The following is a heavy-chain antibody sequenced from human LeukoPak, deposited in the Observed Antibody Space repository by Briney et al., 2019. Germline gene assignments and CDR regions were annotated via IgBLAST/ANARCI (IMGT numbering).Heavy chain of an antibody. CDR2: ISYDGSNK. CDR3: AKDNGYNYYDY. Sequence: SGRSLRLSCAVSGFTFSSYGMHWVRQAPGKGLEWVAVISYDGSNKYYADSVKGRFTISRDNSKNTLYLQMNSLRAEDTAVYYCAKDNGYNYYDYWGQGTLVTVSS. D-gene: IGHD5-24*01. CDR1: GFTFSSYG. V-gene: IGHV3-30*18. J-gene: IGHJ4*02.